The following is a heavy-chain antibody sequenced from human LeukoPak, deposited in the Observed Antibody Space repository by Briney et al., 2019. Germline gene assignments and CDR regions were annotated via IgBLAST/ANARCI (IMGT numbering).Heavy chain of an antibody. CDR1: GFTFSSYA. D-gene: IGHD2-2*01. CDR2: ISGSGGST. CDR3: AKVGAGCSSTSCYYFDY. Sequence: GGSLRLSCAASGFTFSSYAMSWVRQAPGKGLEWVSAISGSGGSTYYADSVKGRFTISRDNSKNTLYLQMNSLRAEDTAVYYCAKVGAGCSSTSCYYFDYWGQGTLVTVSS. J-gene: IGHJ4*02. V-gene: IGHV3-23*01.